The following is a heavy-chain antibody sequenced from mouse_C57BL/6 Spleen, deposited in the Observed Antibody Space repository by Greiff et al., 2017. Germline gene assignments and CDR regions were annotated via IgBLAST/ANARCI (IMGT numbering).Heavy chain of an antibody. CDR2: IDPSDSET. D-gene: IGHD2-1*01. V-gene: IGHV1-52*01. Sequence: QVQLQQPGAELVRPGSSVKLSCKASGYTFTSYWMHWVKQRPIQGLEWIGNIDPSDSETHYNQKFKDKATLTVDKSSSTAYMQLSSLASEDSAVYYCAGEDGNYYFDDWGQGTTLTVSS. J-gene: IGHJ2*01. CDR3: AGEDGNYYFDD. CDR1: GYTFTSYW.